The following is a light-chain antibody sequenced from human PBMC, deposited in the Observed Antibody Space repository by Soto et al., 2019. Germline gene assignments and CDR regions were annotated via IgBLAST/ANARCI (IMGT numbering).Light chain of an antibody. V-gene: IGLV2-14*03. J-gene: IGLJ3*02. Sequence: QSALTQPASVSGSPGQSISISCTGTNTDVACHNYVSWYQQHPGKAPKLIIYEVSNRPSNVSARFSGSKRGNTASLTISGLQPEDEADYYCLVYGRGGTLVFGAGTKVTVL. CDR1: NTDVACHNY. CDR2: EVS. CDR3: LVYGRGGTLV.